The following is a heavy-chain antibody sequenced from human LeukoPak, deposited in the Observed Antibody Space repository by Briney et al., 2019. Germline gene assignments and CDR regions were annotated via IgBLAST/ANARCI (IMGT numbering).Heavy chain of an antibody. CDR2: INPNSGGT. CDR3: ARLENTMVRGVSPFDY. J-gene: IGHJ4*02. D-gene: IGHD3-10*01. V-gene: IGHV1-2*02. Sequence: WASVKVSCKASGYTFTGYYMHWVRQAPGQGLEWMGWINPNSGGTNYAQKFQGRVTMTRDTSISTAYMELSRRRSDDTAVYYCARLENTMVRGVSPFDYWGQGTLVTVSS. CDR1: GYTFTGYY.